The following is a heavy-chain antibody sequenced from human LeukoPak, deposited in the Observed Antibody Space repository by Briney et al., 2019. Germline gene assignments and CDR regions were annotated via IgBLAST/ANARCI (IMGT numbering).Heavy chain of an antibody. CDR1: GGSFSGYY. D-gene: IGHD2-21*02. J-gene: IGHJ4*02. CDR3: ARGIRDWGYRLALDY. V-gene: IGHV4-34*01. CDR2: NNHSGST. Sequence: SETLSLTCAVYGGSFSGYYWSWIRQPPGKGLEWIGENNHSGSTNYNPSLKSRVTISVDTSKNQFSLKLSSVTAADTAVYYCARGIRDWGYRLALDYWGQGTLVTVSS.